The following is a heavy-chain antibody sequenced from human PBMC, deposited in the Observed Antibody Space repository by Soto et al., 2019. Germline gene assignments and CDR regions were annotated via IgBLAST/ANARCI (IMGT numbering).Heavy chain of an antibody. D-gene: IGHD1-7*01. J-gene: IGHJ5*02. Sequence: ASETLSLTCTVSGGSISSSSCYWGWIRQPPGKGLEWIGSIYYSGSTYYNPSLKSRVTISVDTSKNQFSLKLSSVTAADTAVYYCARHPLTGTTCWFDPWGQGTLVTVSS. V-gene: IGHV4-39*01. CDR3: ARHPLTGTTCWFDP. CDR1: GGSISSSSCY. CDR2: IYYSGST.